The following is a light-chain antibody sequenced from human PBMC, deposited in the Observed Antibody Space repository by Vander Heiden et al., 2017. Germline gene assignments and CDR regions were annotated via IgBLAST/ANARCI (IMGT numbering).Light chain of an antibody. V-gene: IGKV2-28*01. CDR2: VGS. J-gene: IGKJ1*01. CDR3: MQYLQSRT. Sequence: DIVLTQSPLSLSAAPGEPTFISCRPSQSLLHRSGYYYLDWYLQKPGQPPQLLIYVGSDRASGVPNRFSGSGAGTDFTLKISKVEAEDAGVYYCMQYLQSRTFGPGTKVEIK. CDR1: QSLLHRSGYYY.